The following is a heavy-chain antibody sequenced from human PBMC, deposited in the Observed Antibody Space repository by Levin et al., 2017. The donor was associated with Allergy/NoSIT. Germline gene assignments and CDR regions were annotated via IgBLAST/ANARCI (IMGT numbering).Heavy chain of an antibody. D-gene: IGHD6-13*01. V-gene: IGHV3-23*01. CDR1: GFTFSSYA. Sequence: PGESLKISCAASGFTFSSYAMSWVRQAPGKGLEWVSAISGSGGSTYYADSVKGRFTISRDNSKNTLYLQMNSLRAEDTAVYYCAKDEAHNAQLAKNDDAFDIWGQGTMVTVSS. CDR2: ISGSGGST. CDR3: AKDEAHNAQLAKNDDAFDI. J-gene: IGHJ3*02.